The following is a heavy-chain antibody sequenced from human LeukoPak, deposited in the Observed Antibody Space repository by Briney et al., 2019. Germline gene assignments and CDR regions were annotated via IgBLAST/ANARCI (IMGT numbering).Heavy chain of an antibody. Sequence: SETLSLTCTVSGGSISSYYWSWIRQPPGKGLEWIGYIFYSGSTNYNPSLKSRVTISVDTSKNQFSLKLSSVTAADTAVYYCARGRYSSGWPYFDYWGQGTLVTVSS. CDR2: IFYSGST. J-gene: IGHJ4*02. V-gene: IGHV4-59*12. CDR1: GGSISSYY. CDR3: ARGRYSSGWPYFDY. D-gene: IGHD6-19*01.